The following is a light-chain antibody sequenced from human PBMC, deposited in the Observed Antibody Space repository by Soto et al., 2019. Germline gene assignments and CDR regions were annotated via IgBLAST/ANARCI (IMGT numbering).Light chain of an antibody. V-gene: IGKV1-5*03. CDR3: QQYDSYSWT. CDR1: QSISSW. J-gene: IGKJ1*01. Sequence: DIQMTQFPSTLSASVGDRVSITCRASQSISSWLAWYQQKPGKAPKLLIYKASSLEGGVPSRFSGSGSGTDFTLTISSLQPDDFATYYCQQYDSYSWTFGQGTKVEIK. CDR2: KAS.